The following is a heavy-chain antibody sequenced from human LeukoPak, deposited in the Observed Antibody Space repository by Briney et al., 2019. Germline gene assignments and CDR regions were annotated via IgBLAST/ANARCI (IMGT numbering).Heavy chain of an antibody. CDR2: IYYSGST. CDR3: ARDLREYYDILTESRDYGMDV. CDR1: GGSISSSSYY. D-gene: IGHD3-9*01. V-gene: IGHV4-39*07. Sequence: PSETLSLTCTVSGGSISSSSYYWGWIRQPPGKGLEWIGSIYYSGSTYYNPSLKSRVTISVDTSKNQFSLKLSSVTAADTAVYYCARDLREYYDILTESRDYGMDVWGQGTTVTVSS. J-gene: IGHJ6*02.